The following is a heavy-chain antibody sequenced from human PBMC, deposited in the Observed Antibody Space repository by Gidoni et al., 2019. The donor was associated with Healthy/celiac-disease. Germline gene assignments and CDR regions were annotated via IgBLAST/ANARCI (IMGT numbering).Heavy chain of an antibody. CDR2: ISGSGGST. CDR3: AKAAYSSSWYAADY. CDR1: GFTFSSYA. V-gene: IGHV3-23*01. Sequence: ELQLLESGGGLVQPGGSLILSCAASGFTFSSYAMSWVRQAPGKGLEWVSAISGSGGSTYYADSVKGRFTISRDKSKNTLYLQMNSLRAEDTAVYYCAKAAYSSSWYAADYWGQGTLVTVSS. J-gene: IGHJ4*02. D-gene: IGHD6-13*01.